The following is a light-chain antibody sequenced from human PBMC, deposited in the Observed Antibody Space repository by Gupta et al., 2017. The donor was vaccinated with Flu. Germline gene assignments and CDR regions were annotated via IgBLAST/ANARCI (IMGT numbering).Light chain of an antibody. V-gene: IGKV1-9*01. Sequence: GDRVTITCRASQGISTYLAWYQQKPGKAPKLLIYVASILQSGVPSRFSGSGSGTEFTLTIRGLQAEDFATYYCQQVNSYPWTFGQGSKVEIK. CDR3: QQVNSYPWT. CDR2: VAS. J-gene: IGKJ1*01. CDR1: QGISTY.